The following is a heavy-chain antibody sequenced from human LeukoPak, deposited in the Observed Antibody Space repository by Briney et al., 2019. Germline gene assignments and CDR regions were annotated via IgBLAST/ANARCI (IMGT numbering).Heavy chain of an antibody. Sequence: GTSLRLSCAASGFTFSTYAMNWVRQAPGKGLEWVSVISDSGGITYYADSVKGRFTISRDSSKNTLYLQMNSLRADDTAIYYCAKDLRQQLIRGSSLFDYWGQGTLVTVSS. CDR2: ISDSGGIT. J-gene: IGHJ4*02. D-gene: IGHD3-10*01. CDR1: GFTFSTYA. CDR3: AKDLRQQLIRGSSLFDY. V-gene: IGHV3-23*01.